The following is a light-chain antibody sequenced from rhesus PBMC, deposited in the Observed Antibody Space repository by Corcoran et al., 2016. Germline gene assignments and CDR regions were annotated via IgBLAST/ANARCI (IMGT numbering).Light chain of an antibody. V-gene: IGKV4-1*01. Sequence: DIVMTQSPDSLAVSLGERVTINCKSSQSLLYSSNNKNYLAWYQQKPGQATKLLIYWASTRYSGVSYGVRGGVAGTDFTLTISGLQPEDVAVYYCQQYYSSPFSFGQGTKVEIK. CDR1: QSLLYSSNNKNY. CDR2: WAS. CDR3: QQYYSSPFS. J-gene: IGKJ2*01.